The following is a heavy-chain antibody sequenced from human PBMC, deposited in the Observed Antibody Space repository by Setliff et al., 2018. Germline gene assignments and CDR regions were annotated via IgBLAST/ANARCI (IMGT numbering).Heavy chain of an antibody. J-gene: IGHJ4*02. CDR1: GGSISSSNW. CDR3: ARDLSSRVAVAGTVDY. CDR2: IYHSGST. Sequence: SETLSLTCAVSGGSISSSNWWSWVRQPPGKGLEWIGEIYHSGSTNYNPSLKSRVTISVDTSKNQFSLKLSSVTAADTAVYYCARDLSSRVAVAGTVDYWGQGTLVTVSS. V-gene: IGHV4-4*02. D-gene: IGHD6-19*01.